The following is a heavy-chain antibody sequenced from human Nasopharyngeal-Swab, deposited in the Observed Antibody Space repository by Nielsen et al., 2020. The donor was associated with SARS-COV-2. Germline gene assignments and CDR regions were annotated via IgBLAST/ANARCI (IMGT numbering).Heavy chain of an antibody. CDR3: ASSYYDFWSGYLEYYYGMDV. Sequence: ASVKVSCKASGYTFTSHYMHWVRQAPGQGLEWMGIINPGGGGTTYAQKFQGRVTMTRDTSTSTVYMELSSLRSEDTAVYYCASSYYDFWSGYLEYYYGMDVWGQGTTVTVSS. V-gene: IGHV1-46*01. CDR2: INPGGGGT. CDR1: GYTFTSHY. D-gene: IGHD3-3*01. J-gene: IGHJ6*02.